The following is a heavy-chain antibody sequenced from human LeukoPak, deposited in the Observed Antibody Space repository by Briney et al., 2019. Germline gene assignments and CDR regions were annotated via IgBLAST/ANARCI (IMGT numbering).Heavy chain of an antibody. CDR1: GGSISSYY. CDR3: AREGDKYANWFDT. Sequence: SETLSLTCTVSGGSISSYYWSWIRQPPGKGLEWIGYIYYCGSTNYNPSLKSRVTISVDTSKNQFSLNLSSVTAADTAVYYCAREGDKYANWFDTWGQGTLVTVSS. CDR2: IYYCGST. V-gene: IGHV4-59*01. D-gene: IGHD2-21*02. J-gene: IGHJ5*02.